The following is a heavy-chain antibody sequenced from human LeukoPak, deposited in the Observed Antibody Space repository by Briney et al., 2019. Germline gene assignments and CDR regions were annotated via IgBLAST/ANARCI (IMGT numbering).Heavy chain of an antibody. CDR1: GGSVRSTTYF. CDR2: IYYSGSS. V-gene: IGHV4-61*01. D-gene: IGHD5-18*01. Sequence: PSETLSLTCTVSGGSVRSTTYFWSWIRQPPGKGLEWIGYIYYSGSSNYNPSLKSRVTTSVDTSRNQFSLKVRSVTAADTAVYYCARDGGYTSGRAFDCWGQGTLVTVSS. CDR3: ARDGGYTSGRAFDC. J-gene: IGHJ4*02.